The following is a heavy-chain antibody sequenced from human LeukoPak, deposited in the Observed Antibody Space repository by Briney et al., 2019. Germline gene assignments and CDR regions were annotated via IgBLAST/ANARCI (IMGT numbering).Heavy chain of an antibody. V-gene: IGHV3-30*18. CDR1: GFTFSSYG. CDR2: ISYDGSNK. CDR3: AKTYMDV. J-gene: IGHJ6*03. Sequence: GGSPRLSCAASGFTFSSYGMHWVRQAPGKGLEWVAVISYDGSNKYYADSVKGRFTISRDNSKNTLYLQMNSLRAEDTAVYYCAKTYMDVWGKGTTVTVSS.